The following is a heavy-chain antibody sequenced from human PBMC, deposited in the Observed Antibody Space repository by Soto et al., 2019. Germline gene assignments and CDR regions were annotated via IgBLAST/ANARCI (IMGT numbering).Heavy chain of an antibody. D-gene: IGHD3-10*01. CDR1: GYTFTSYG. CDR3: ARRLDHYPMVRGVIPHYYFDY. V-gene: IGHV1-18*01. CDR2: ISAYNGNT. J-gene: IGHJ4*02. Sequence: QVPLVQSGAEVKKPGASVKVSCKASGYTFTSYGISWVRQAPGQGLEWMGWISAYNGNTNYAQKLQGRVTMTTHTSTSTAYMELRSLRSDDTAVYYCARRLDHYPMVRGVIPHYYFDYWGQGTLVTVSS.